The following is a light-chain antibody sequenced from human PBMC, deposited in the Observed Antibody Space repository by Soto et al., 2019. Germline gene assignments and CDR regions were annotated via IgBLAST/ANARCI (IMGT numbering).Light chain of an antibody. CDR1: QSIGRF. CDR2: DAS. V-gene: IGKV1-5*01. CDR3: QQCYMGWT. Sequence: TPSASVGDRVTITCRASQSIGRFLAWYQHQPGKAPKLLIYDASTLESGVPSRFSGTGSGTEFTFSITSLQPEDFGTYYCQQCYMGWTFGQGTKVDIK. J-gene: IGKJ1*01.